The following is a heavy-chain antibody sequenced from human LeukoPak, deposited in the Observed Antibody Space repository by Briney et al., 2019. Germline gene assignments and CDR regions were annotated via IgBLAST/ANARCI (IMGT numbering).Heavy chain of an antibody. CDR3: ARDAVTDDY. J-gene: IGHJ4*02. Sequence: GGSLRLSCAASGFTFSSYWMNWVRQAPVKGLEWVANINRDGSEKYYVDSVKGRFTISRDNAKNSLFLQMNSLRAEDTAVYYCARDAVTDDYWGQGALVTVSS. V-gene: IGHV3-7*01. D-gene: IGHD4-11*01. CDR2: INRDGSEK. CDR1: GFTFSSYW.